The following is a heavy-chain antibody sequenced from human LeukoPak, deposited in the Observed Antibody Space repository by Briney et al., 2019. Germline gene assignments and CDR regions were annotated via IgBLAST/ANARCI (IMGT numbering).Heavy chain of an antibody. CDR2: FDPEDGET. J-gene: IGHJ5*02. Sequence: GASVKVSCKVSGYTLTELSMHWVRQAPGKGLEWMGGFDPEDGETIYAQKFQGRVTMTEDTSTDTAYMELSSLRSEDTAVYYCATTAAVAGPGNWFDPWGQGTLVTVSS. V-gene: IGHV1-24*01. CDR3: ATTAAVAGPGNWFDP. CDR1: GYTLTELS. D-gene: IGHD6-19*01.